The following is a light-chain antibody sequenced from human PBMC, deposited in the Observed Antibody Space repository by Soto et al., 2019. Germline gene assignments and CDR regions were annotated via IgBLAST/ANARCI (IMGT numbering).Light chain of an antibody. V-gene: IGLV2-14*01. J-gene: IGLJ1*01. CDR1: SGDIGSYNR. CDR3: SSSTTISAGACV. CDR2: EVT. Sequence: QSALTQPASVSGSPGQSITISCTGTSGDIGSYNRVSWYQQHPGKAPTLISYEVTGRPSGVSNRFSGSKSGNTASLTISGLHAEYESEYYCSSSTTISAGACVFGNGTKLTVL.